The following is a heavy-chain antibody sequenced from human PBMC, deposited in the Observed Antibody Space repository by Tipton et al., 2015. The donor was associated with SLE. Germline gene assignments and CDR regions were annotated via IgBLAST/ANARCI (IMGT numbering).Heavy chain of an antibody. CDR1: GASISSDNNY. J-gene: IGHJ3*02. CDR2: VHKSAIT. V-gene: IGHV4-61*02. CDR3: AREGDYYDSSGLGAFDI. Sequence: LRLSCTVSGASISSDNNYWSWIRQTAGKGLEWIGRVHKSAITNYNPSLRSRVIISVDASNNQFSLNFSSVTAADTAVYYCAREGDYYDSSGLGAFDIWGQGAMVTVSS. D-gene: IGHD3-22*01.